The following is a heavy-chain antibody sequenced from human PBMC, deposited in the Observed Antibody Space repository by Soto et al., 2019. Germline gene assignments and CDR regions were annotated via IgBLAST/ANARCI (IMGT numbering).Heavy chain of an antibody. CDR2: FDPEDGET. Sequence: ASVKVSCKVSGYTLTELSMHWVRQAPGKGLEWMGGFDPEDGETIYAQKFQGRVTMTEDTSTDTAYMELSSLRSEDTAVYYCATWRWLVRYNWFDPWGQGTLVTVSS. D-gene: IGHD6-19*01. CDR1: GYTLTELS. CDR3: ATWRWLVRYNWFDP. J-gene: IGHJ5*02. V-gene: IGHV1-24*01.